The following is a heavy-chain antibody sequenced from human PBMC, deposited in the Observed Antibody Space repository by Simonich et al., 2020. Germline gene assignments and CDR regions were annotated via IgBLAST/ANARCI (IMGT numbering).Heavy chain of an antibody. D-gene: IGHD6-13*01. Sequence: QLQLQESGPGLVKPSETLSLTCTVSGGSISSSSYYWGWIRQPPGKGLEWIGSSYYSGSTYSNPSLKSRVTISVDTSKTQFSLKLGSLTAADTAVDYCARHAGFAFDIWGQGTMVTVSS. J-gene: IGHJ3*02. CDR2: SYYSGST. V-gene: IGHV4-39*01. CDR1: GGSISSSSYY. CDR3: ARHAGFAFDI.